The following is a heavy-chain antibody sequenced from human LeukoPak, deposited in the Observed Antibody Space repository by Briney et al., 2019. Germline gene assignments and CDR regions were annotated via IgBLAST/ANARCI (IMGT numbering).Heavy chain of an antibody. D-gene: IGHD3-16*01. CDR3: ARRGGFRLWLDP. V-gene: IGHV4-34*01. J-gene: IGHJ5*02. CDR1: GGSFSGYY. Sequence: SETLSLTCAVYGGSFSGYYWSWIRQPPGKGLEWIGEINHSGSTNYNPSLKSRVTISVDTSKNQFSLKLSSVTAADTAVYYCARRGGFRLWLDPWGQGTLVTVSS. CDR2: INHSGST.